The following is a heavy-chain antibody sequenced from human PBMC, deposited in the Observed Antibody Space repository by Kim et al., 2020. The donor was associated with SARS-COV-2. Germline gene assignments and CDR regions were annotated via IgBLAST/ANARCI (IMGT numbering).Heavy chain of an antibody. J-gene: IGHJ3*02. CDR1: GGSISSYY. V-gene: IGHV4-59*13. Sequence: SETLSLTCTVSGGSISSYYWSWIRQPPGKGLEWIGYIYYSGSTNYNPSLKSRVTISVDTSKNQFSLKLSSVTAADTAVYYCARVRRFGELFGPYAFDIWGQGTMVTVSS. CDR3: ARVRRFGELFGPYAFDI. D-gene: IGHD3-10*01. CDR2: IYYSGST.